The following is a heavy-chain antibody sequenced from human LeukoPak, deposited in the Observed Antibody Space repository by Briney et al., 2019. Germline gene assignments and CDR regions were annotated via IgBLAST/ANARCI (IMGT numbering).Heavy chain of an antibody. D-gene: IGHD3-22*01. Sequence: PGRSLRLSCAASGFTFSSYAMHWVRQAPGKGLEWVAVISYDGSNKYYADSVKGRFTISRDNSKNTLYLQMNSLRAEDTAVYYCARDDYYDSSGYYPGFDYWGQGTLVTVSS. V-gene: IGHV3-30-3*01. CDR2: ISYDGSNK. CDR3: ARDDYYDSSGYYPGFDY. CDR1: GFTFSSYA. J-gene: IGHJ4*02.